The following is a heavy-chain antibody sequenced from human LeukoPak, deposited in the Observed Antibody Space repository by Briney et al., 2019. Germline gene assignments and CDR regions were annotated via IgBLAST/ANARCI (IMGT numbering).Heavy chain of an antibody. CDR1: GVSVSSDNW. Sequence: PSGTLSLTCAVYGVSVSSDNWWTWVRQSPGKGLEWIGETHRSGDTKYNPSLNGRVTISIDNSNNRLSLNLRYVTAADTAMYYCATRDQSRTYRAPADCWGQGTLATVSS. J-gene: IGHJ4*02. CDR3: ATRDQSRTYRAPADC. D-gene: IGHD5-24*01. V-gene: IGHV4-4*02. CDR2: THRSGDT.